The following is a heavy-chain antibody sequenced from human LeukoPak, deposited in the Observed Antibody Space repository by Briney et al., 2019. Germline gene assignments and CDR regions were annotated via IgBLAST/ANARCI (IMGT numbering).Heavy chain of an antibody. D-gene: IGHD1-1*01. V-gene: IGHV4-4*02. CDR2: IFHTGSA. CDR3: VRDRNSNLRLGF. CDR1: SGYINSSNW. Sequence: SEILSLTCDVSSGYINSSNWWSWVRQSPGKNLEWIGQIFHTGSAYYSPSFKSRVTISVDKSKNQFSLRLMSVTAADTAVYYCVRDRNSNLRLGFWGPGILVIVSS. J-gene: IGHJ4*02.